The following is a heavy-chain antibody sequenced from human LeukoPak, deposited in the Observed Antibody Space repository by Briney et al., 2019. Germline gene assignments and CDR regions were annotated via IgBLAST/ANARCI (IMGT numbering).Heavy chain of an antibody. D-gene: IGHD3-22*01. CDR2: ISSSGSTI. CDR1: GFTFSDYY. V-gene: IGHV3-11*04. J-gene: IGHJ5*02. Sequence: GGSLRLSCAASGFTFSDYYMSWIRQAPGKGLEWGSYISSSGSTIYYADSVKGRFTISRDNSKNTLYLQMNGLRAEDTAVYYCAKDSAYYYDSSGYPWAWGQGTLVTVSS. CDR3: AKDSAYYYDSSGYPWA.